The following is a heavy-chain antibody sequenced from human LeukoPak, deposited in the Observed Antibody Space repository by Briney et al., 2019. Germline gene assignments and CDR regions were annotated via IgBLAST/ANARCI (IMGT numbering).Heavy chain of an antibody. CDR1: GGSFSAYY. D-gene: IGHD2-21*01. Sequence: KTSETLSLTCEVYGGSFSAYYWTWIRRPPGKGLEWIGEINHSGSTTYNPSLKSRVTMSIDKSKNQFSLKLSSLTAADTAVYYCARLSRMTVIRVPIDSLGQGPLGTVS. J-gene: IGHJ5*01. V-gene: IGHV4-34*01. CDR3: ARLSRMTVIRVPIDS. CDR2: INHSGST.